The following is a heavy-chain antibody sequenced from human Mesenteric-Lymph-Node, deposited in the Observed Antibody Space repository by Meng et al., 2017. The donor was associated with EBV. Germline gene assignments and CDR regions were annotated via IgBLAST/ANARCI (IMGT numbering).Heavy chain of an antibody. Sequence: QVQVDQAGAEVKKPGAPMKVSCKASGYTFTTYDINWVRQATGQGLEWMGWMNPNIGNTGYAQKFQGRVSMTRDTSISTAYMELSSLKSEDTAVYYCARGVEGSGRDWYYWGQGTLVIVSS. CDR3: ARGVEGSGRDWYY. CDR2: MNPNIGNT. J-gene: IGHJ4*02. V-gene: IGHV1-8*01. D-gene: IGHD3-10*01. CDR1: GYTFTTYD.